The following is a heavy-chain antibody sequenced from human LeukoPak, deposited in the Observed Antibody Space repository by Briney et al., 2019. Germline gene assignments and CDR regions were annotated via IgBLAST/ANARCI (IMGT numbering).Heavy chain of an antibody. D-gene: IGHD6-6*01. CDR2: IYSGGST. J-gene: IGHJ4*02. V-gene: IGHV3-53*01. CDR3: ARGVAARTRFDY. Sequence: GGSLRLSCAASGFTFSNAWMSWVRQAPGKGLEWVSVIYSGGSTYYADSVKGRFTISRDNSKDTLYLQMNSLRAEDTAVYYCARGVAARTRFDYWGQGTLVTVSS. CDR1: GFTFSNAW.